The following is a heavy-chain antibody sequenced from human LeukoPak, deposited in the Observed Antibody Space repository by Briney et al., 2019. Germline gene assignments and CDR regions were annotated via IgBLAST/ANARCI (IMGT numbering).Heavy chain of an antibody. CDR1: GFTFSSCA. D-gene: IGHD5-18*01. J-gene: IGHJ4*02. CDR3: AKAPTDTAMVTFDY. CDR2: ISGSGGST. Sequence: GGSLRLSCAASGFTFSSCAMSWVRQAPGKGLEWVSAISGSGGSTYYADSVKGRFTISRDNSKNTLYLQMNSLRAKDTAVYYCAKAPTDTAMVTFDYWGQGTLVTVSS. V-gene: IGHV3-23*01.